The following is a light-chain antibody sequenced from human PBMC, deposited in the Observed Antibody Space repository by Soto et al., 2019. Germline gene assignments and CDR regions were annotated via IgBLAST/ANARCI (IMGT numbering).Light chain of an antibody. CDR3: SSYAGSSNV. Sequence: VLTQPPSASGSPGQSVAISCTGTSSDVGGYNYVSWYQQHPGKAPKLMIYEVNKRPSGVPDRFSDSKSGNTASLTVSGLQAEDEADYYCSSYAGSSNVFGTGTKVTVL. CDR2: EVN. CDR1: SSDVGGYNY. J-gene: IGLJ1*01. V-gene: IGLV2-8*01.